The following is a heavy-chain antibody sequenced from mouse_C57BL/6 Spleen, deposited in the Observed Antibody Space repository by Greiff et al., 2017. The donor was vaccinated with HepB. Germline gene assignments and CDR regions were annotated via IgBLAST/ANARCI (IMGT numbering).Heavy chain of an antibody. CDR1: GYTFTSYW. CDR2: IYPGSGSN. Sequence: QVQLQQPGAELVKPGASVKMSCKASGYTFTSYWITWVKQRPGQGLEWIGDIYPGSGSNNYNEKFKSKATLTVDTSSSTAYMQLSSLTSADSAVSYYARHYYCSSYCFAYWGQGTPVTVSA. CDR3: ARHYYCSSYCFAY. D-gene: IGHD1-1*01. V-gene: IGHV1-55*01. J-gene: IGHJ3*01.